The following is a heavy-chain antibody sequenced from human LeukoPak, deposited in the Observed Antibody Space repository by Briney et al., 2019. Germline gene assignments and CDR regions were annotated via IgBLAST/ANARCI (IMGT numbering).Heavy chain of an antibody. V-gene: IGHV4-39*01. J-gene: IGHJ4*02. CDR1: GGSISSSSYY. CDR2: IYYSGST. D-gene: IGHD6-13*01. CDR3: ARTAAAGGGLDYFDY. Sequence: PSETLSLTCTVSGGSISSSSYYWGWIRPPPGMGLVWIGSIYYSGSTYYSPSLKSRVTISVDTSKNQFSLKLSSVTAADTAVYYCARTAAAGGGLDYFDYWGQGTLVTVSS.